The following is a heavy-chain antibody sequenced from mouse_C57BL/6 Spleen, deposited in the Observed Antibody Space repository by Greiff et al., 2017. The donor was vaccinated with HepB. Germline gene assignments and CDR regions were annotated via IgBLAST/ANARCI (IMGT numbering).Heavy chain of an antibody. V-gene: IGHV1-50*01. J-gene: IGHJ4*01. CDR2: IDPSDSYT. Sequence: VQLQQPGAELVKPGASVKLSCKASGYTFTSYWMQWVKQRPGQGLEWIGEIDPSDSYTNYNQKFKGKATLTVDTSSSTAYMQLSSLTSEDSAVYYCARSHTDGYYAMDYWGQGTSVTVSS. CDR3: ARSHTDGYYAMDY. D-gene: IGHD2-3*01. CDR1: GYTFTSYW.